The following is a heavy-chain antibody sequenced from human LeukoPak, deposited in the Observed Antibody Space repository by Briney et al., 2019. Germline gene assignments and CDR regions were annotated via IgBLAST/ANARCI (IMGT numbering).Heavy chain of an antibody. D-gene: IGHD6-13*01. CDR2: ISPYNGET. V-gene: IGHV1-18*01. J-gene: IGHJ4*02. CDR1: GYXFPRYG. CDR3: ARGPWYRHCDY. Sequence: ASVKVSCEGSGYXFPRYGLAWVRQAPGQGLEWMGWISPYNGETKYTQNFQDRLTLTTDTSTSTAYMDLRSLRSDDTAVYYCARGPWYRHCDYWGQGTLVTVSS.